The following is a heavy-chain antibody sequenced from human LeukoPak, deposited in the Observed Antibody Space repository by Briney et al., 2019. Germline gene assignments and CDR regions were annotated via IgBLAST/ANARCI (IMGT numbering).Heavy chain of an antibody. Sequence: SETLSLTCAVSGGSISSGGYYWSGIRQHPGKGLEWIGYIYYSGSTYYNPSLKSRVTISVDTSKNQFSLKLSSVTAADTAVYYCAGAAADDFDYWGQGTLVTVSS. CDR2: IYYSGST. D-gene: IGHD6-13*01. CDR1: GGSISSGGYY. CDR3: AGAAADDFDY. V-gene: IGHV4-31*11. J-gene: IGHJ4*02.